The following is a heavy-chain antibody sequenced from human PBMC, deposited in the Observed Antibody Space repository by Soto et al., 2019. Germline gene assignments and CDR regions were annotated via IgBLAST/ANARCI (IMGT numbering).Heavy chain of an antibody. Sequence: GGSLRLSFAASGFTFSSYSMNWVRQSPGKGLEWVSSISSSSSYIYYADSVKGRFTISRDNAKNSLYLQMNSLRAEDTAVYYCARGPGYSYGYAWGQGTLVTVSS. D-gene: IGHD5-18*01. CDR2: ISSSSSYI. CDR3: ARGPGYSYGYA. J-gene: IGHJ5*02. V-gene: IGHV3-21*01. CDR1: GFTFSSYS.